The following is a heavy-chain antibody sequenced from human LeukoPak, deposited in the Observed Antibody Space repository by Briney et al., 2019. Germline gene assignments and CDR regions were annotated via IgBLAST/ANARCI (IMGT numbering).Heavy chain of an antibody. J-gene: IGHJ6*02. CDR2: IYSGGST. CDR3: ARDRGVAGSNYYYYGMDV. Sequence: GGSLRLSCAASGFTVSSNYMSWVRQAPGKGLEWVSVIYSGGSTYYADSVKGRFTISRDNSKNTLYLQMNSLRAEDTAVYYCARDRGVAGSNYYYYGMDVWGQGTTVTVPS. D-gene: IGHD6-19*01. CDR1: GFTVSSNY. V-gene: IGHV3-53*01.